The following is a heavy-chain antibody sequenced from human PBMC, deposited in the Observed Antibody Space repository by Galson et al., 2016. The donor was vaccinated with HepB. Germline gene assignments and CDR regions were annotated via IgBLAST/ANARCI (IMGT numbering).Heavy chain of an antibody. V-gene: IGHV1-2*02. Sequence: SVKVSCKASEYSFTDYYIHWLRQAPGQGLEWMGWINPNSGVTHYAQKFQGRVTLTRDTSVSTAYMEVTSLKSDDTAFYYCAEVADSPGFYYQGRFDYWGQGTLITVSS. CDR3: AEVADSPGFYYQGRFDY. D-gene: IGHD3-22*01. CDR2: INPNSGVT. J-gene: IGHJ4*02. CDR1: EYSFTDYY.